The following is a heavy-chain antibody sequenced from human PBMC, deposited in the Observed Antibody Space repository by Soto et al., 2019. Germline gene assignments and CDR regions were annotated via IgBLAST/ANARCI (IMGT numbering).Heavy chain of an antibody. J-gene: IGHJ5*02. CDR2: IHYSGSA. D-gene: IGHD6-19*01. CDR3: ARGVGGSGLNWFDP. CDR1: GSSIIGYY. Sequence: QVQLQESGPGLVKPSETLSLTCTFSGSSIIGYYWTRIRQSPERGLEWIGYIHYSGSANYNPSLNSRLTMSVDRSKSQFSMKLASVTAADTAVYYCARGVGGSGLNWFDPWGQGTLVTVSS. V-gene: IGHV4-59*12.